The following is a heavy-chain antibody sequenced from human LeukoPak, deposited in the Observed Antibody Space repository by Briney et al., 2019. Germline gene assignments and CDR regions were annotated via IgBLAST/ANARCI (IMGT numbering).Heavy chain of an antibody. D-gene: IGHD4-23*01. Sequence: SETLSLTCTVSGDSITTSNYHWGWIRQPPGKGLEWIGSIFRNGFTSYNPSLKSRVTIFVDTSKNQVSLKLNSVTAADTAVYHCVTDSYGGYRDFDFWRQGTLVTVSS. CDR1: GDSITTSNYH. J-gene: IGHJ4*02. CDR2: IFRNGFT. CDR3: VTDSYGGYRDFDF. V-gene: IGHV4-39*01.